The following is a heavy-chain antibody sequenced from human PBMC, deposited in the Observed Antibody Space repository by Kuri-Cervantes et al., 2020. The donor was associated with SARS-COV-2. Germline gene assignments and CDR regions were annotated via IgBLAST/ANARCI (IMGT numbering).Heavy chain of an antibody. CDR1: GYSISSGYY. J-gene: IGHJ2*01. D-gene: IGHD3-3*01. CDR2: IYYSGST. Sequence: ESLKISCTVSGYSISSGYYWGWIRQPPGKGLEWIGSIYYSGSTYYNPSLKSRVTISVDTSKNQFSLKLSSVTAADTAVYYCARDRATIFGVVTPSWYFDLWGRGTLVTVSS. V-gene: IGHV4-38-2*02. CDR3: ARDRATIFGVVTPSWYFDL.